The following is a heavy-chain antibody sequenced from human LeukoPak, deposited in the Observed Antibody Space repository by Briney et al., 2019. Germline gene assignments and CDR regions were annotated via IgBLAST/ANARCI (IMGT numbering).Heavy chain of an antibody. V-gene: IGHV4-34*01. Sequence: GSLRLSCAASGFTFSSYAMSWVRQAPGKGLEWIGEINHSGSTNYNPSLKSRVTISVDTSKNQFSLKLSAVTAADTAVYYCASGWRAYYFDYWGQGTLVTVSS. D-gene: IGHD1-1*01. CDR1: GFTFSSYA. CDR2: INHSGST. CDR3: ASGWRAYYFDY. J-gene: IGHJ4*02.